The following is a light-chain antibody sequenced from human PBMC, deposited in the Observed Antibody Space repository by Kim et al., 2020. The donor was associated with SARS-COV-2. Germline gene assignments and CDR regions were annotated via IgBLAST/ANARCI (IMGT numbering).Light chain of an antibody. J-gene: IGLJ7*01. CDR2: DDY. CDR1: GLGRNQ. CDR3: HVWDSGSNNVV. V-gene: IGLV3-21*03. Sequence: AAGTRRTSTCGVNGLGRNQLLWCQQQPGQTHGLVVYDDYDSHSRIRGRVSGSKSGDTATLTISRVEAGDEADYYCHVWDSGSNNVVFGLGTQLTVL.